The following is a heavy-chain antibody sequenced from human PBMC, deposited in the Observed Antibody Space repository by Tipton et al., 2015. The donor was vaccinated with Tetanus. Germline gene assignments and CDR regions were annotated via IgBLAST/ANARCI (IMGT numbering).Heavy chain of an antibody. V-gene: IGHV3-23*01. CDR2: ISAGGGAT. J-gene: IGHJ4*02. CDR3: AKAAKQWLVPHFDR. Sequence: SLRLSCAGYGFTFGRYSMNWVRQAPGKGLEWVSHISAGGGATYYADSVRGRFTISRDNSKDMVYLQMNSLRAEDTAVYFCAKAAKQWLVPHFDRWGQGTLVPVSS. D-gene: IGHD6-19*01. CDR1: GFTFGRYS.